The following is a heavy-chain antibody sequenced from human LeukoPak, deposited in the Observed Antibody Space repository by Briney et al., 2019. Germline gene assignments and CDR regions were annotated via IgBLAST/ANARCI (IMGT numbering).Heavy chain of an antibody. Sequence: GALGKCCCRGSGYTFNDHYLHWVRQAPGQGLEWMGWIHPNSGGTNYAQKFQGRVAMTRDTSISTAYMELSSLRSDDTAVYYCARLAAVPGWGQGTLVTVSS. CDR2: IHPNSGGT. J-gene: IGHJ1*01. CDR3: ARLAAVPG. V-gene: IGHV1-2*02. CDR1: GYTFNDHY. D-gene: IGHD6-19*01.